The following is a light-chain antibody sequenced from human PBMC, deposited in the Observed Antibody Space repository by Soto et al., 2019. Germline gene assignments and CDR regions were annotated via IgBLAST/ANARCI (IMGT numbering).Light chain of an antibody. CDR1: QGISNA. CDR2: NAF. CDR3: QQFDNYPLT. Sequence: PLTQSPSSLSASVGDKVTITCRASQGISNALAWYQQKPGKPPKLLIYNAFTLEGGVTSRFGGSGSGADFTLTISSLQPEDFATYYCQQFDNYPLTFGPGTKVDLK. J-gene: IGKJ3*01. V-gene: IGKV1D-13*01.